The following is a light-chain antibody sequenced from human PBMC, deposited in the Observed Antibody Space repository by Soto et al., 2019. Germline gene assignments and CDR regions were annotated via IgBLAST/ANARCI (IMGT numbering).Light chain of an antibody. CDR2: DAS. Sequence: EIVLTQSPATLSLSPGERATLSCRASQSVSSYLAWYQQKPGQAPRLLIYDASNRATGIQARVSGSGFGADFTLTISSLEPEDFAVYYCQQRSNWPSTFGQGTKV. V-gene: IGKV3-11*01. CDR1: QSVSSY. CDR3: QQRSNWPST. J-gene: IGKJ1*01.